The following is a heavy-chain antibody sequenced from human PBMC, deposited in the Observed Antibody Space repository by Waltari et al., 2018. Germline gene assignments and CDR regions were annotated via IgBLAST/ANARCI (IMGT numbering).Heavy chain of an antibody. CDR1: GFTFSSYA. CDR2: DSAGVGAG. CDR3: TKRGDYYYYGMAV. Sequence: EVRLVESGGGLVQPGGSLRLSCATSGFTFSSYAMSWGRQAPGSGREGVASDSAGVGAGVYAAAVKGRFTIARDISKNTRWLQGNSLRADDTAVYYCTKRGDYYYYGMAVWGQGTTVTVSS. V-gene: IGHV3-23*04. J-gene: IGHJ6*02.